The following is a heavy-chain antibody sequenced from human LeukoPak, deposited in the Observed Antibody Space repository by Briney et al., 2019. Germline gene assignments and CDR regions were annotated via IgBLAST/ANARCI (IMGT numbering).Heavy chain of an antibody. CDR1: GYSFTRNW. D-gene: IGHD1-26*01. J-gene: IGHJ3*02. Sequence: GESLKISCKGSGYSFTRNWIGWVRQMPGKGLEWMGITYPGDSETRYSPSFQGHVTISGDKSISTANLQWSSLKASDTAMYYCARGSGSNGWAAFDIWGQGTMVTVSS. CDR3: ARGSGSNGWAAFDI. CDR2: TYPGDSET. V-gene: IGHV5-51*01.